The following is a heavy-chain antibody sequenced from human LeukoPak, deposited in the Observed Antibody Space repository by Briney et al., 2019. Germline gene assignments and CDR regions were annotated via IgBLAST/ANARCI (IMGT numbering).Heavy chain of an antibody. J-gene: IGHJ4*02. CDR3: ARESSTPPGGKNY. CDR2: ISAYNGNT. Sequence: ASVKVSCKASGYTFTGYYMHWVRQAPGQGLEWMGWISAYNGNTNYAQKLQGRVTMTTDTSTSTAYMELRSLRSDDTAVYYCARESSTPPGGKNYWGQGTLVTVSS. V-gene: IGHV1-18*04. CDR1: GYTFTGYY. D-gene: IGHD2-15*01.